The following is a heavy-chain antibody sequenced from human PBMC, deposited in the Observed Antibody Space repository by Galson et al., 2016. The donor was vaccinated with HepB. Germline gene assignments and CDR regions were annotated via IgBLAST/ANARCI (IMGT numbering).Heavy chain of an antibody. CDR1: GFIFSSYS. J-gene: IGHJ4*02. Sequence: SLRLSCAASGFIFSSYSMNWVRQAPGKGLEWVSCISSSSSSYIYYADSMKGRFTISRDNSKNTLYLQMNNLRAEDTAVYYCAKDGGRAYSHYYFDHWGQGTLVTVSS. CDR3: AKDGGRAYSHYYFDH. D-gene: IGHD5-18*01. CDR2: ISSSSSSYI. V-gene: IGHV3-21*04.